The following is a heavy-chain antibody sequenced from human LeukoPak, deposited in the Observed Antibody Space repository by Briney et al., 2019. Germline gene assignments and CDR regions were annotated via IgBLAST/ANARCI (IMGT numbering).Heavy chain of an antibody. CDR3: ARGDFWSGYWGYYYYYYMDV. Sequence: TGGSLRLSCAASGFTFSSYAMHWVRQAPGKGLEWVAVISYDGSNKYYADSVKGRFTISRDNSKNTLYLQMNSLRAEDTAVYYCARGDFWSGYWGYYYYYYMDVWGKGTTVTVSS. CDR2: ISYDGSNK. CDR1: GFTFSSYA. V-gene: IGHV3-30*04. J-gene: IGHJ6*03. D-gene: IGHD3-3*01.